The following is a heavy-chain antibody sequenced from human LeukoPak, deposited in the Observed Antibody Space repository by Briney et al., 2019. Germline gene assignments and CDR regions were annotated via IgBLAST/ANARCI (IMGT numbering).Heavy chain of an antibody. CDR3: ARDHYGSGSYKAYFDY. Sequence: SETLPLTCTVSDASVTTYSWSWLRQPAGKGLEWIGRVYFSGATKYNPSLKSRVTISADTSKNQFSLKLPSVTAADTAVYYCARDHYGSGSYKAYFDYWGHGIQVTVSS. J-gene: IGHJ4*01. D-gene: IGHD3-10*01. CDR1: DASVTTYS. V-gene: IGHV4-4*07. CDR2: VYFSGAT.